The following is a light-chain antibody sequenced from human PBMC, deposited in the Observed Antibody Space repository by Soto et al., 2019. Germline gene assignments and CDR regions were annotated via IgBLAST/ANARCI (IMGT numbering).Light chain of an antibody. Sequence: EIVLTHSPDTVSLSQGERATLSCRASQTVANNFLAWYQQRPGQAPRLVIYDASSRATGIPDRFSASGSGTDFTLTISRLEPEDFAVYYCQQYSNSPLTFGQGTKVDIK. CDR2: DAS. V-gene: IGKV3-20*01. J-gene: IGKJ1*01. CDR3: QQYSNSPLT. CDR1: QTVANNF.